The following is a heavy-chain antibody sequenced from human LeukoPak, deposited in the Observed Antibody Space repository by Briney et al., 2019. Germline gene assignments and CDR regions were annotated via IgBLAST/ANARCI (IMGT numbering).Heavy chain of an antibody. V-gene: IGHV3-30*18. D-gene: IGHD3-10*01. CDR2: ISYDGSNK. CDR1: GFTFSSYG. CDR3: ANLAHGWFGELLSSLGGYYGMDV. J-gene: IGHJ6*02. Sequence: GGSLRLSCAASGFTFSSYGMHWVRQAPGKGLEWVAVISYDGSNKYYADSVKGRFTISRDNSKNTLYLQMNSLRAEDTAVYYCANLAHGWFGELLSSLGGYYGMDVWGQGTTVTVSS.